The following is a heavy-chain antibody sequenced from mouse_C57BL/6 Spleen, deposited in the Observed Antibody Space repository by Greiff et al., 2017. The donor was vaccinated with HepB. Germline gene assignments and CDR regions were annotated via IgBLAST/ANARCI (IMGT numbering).Heavy chain of an antibody. Sequence: VKLMESGPELVKPGASVKISCKASGYAFSSSWMNWVKQRPGKGLEWIGRIYPGDGDTNYNGKFKGKATLTADKSSSTAYMQLSSLTSEDSAVYFCARSLYSYWYFDVWGTGTTVTVSS. CDR1: GYAFSSSW. V-gene: IGHV1-82*01. CDR2: IYPGDGDT. CDR3: ARSLYSYWYFDV. J-gene: IGHJ1*03. D-gene: IGHD6-1*01.